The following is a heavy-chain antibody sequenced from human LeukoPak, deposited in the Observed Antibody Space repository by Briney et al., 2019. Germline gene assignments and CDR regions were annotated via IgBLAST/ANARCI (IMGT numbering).Heavy chain of an antibody. CDR2: INWNGGST. J-gene: IGHJ6*03. V-gene: IGHV3-20*04. CDR1: GFTFDDYG. CDR3: ARYTDRAYYYYYMDV. D-gene: IGHD2-2*02. Sequence: GGSLRLSCAASGFTFDDYGMSWVRQAPGKGLEWVSGINWNGGSTGYADSVKGRFTISRDNAKNSLYLQMNSLRAEDTALYYCARYTDRAYYYYYMDVWGKGTTVTVSS.